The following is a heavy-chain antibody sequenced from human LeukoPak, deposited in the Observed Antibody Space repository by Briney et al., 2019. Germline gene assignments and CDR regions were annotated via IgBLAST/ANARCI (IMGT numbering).Heavy chain of an antibody. CDR3: AKGLGYYVDY. Sequence: GGSLRLSCAASGFIFNTYVMHWVRQAPGKGLEWLAFIRYDGSNKNYADSVKGRFTISRDNTKNSLYLQMNSLRAEDTAVYYCAKGLGYYVDYWGQGTLVTVSS. D-gene: IGHD3-22*01. V-gene: IGHV3-30*02. CDR2: IRYDGSNK. CDR1: GFIFNTYV. J-gene: IGHJ4*02.